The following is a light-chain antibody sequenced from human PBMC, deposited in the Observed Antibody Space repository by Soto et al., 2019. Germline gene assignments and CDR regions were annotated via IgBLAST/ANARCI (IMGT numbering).Light chain of an antibody. V-gene: IGLV2-14*01. CDR2: DVS. CDR1: SSDGGGYNY. J-gene: IGLJ1*01. Sequence: QSSLTQPASLSGSPGQSITISSTGTSSDGGGYNYVSWYQQHPGKAPKLMIYDVSNRPSGVSNRFSGSKSGNTASLTISGLQAEDEDDYYCSSYTSSSTPLYVFGTGTKVTVL. CDR3: SSYTSSSTPLYV.